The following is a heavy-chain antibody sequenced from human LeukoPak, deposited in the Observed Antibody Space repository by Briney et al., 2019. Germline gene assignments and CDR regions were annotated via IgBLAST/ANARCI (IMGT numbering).Heavy chain of an antibody. D-gene: IGHD2-2*01. CDR2: IYYSGST. Sequence: SETLSLTCTVSGGSISSYYWSWIRQPPGKGLEWIGYIYYSGSTNYNPSLKSRVTISVDTSKNQFSLKLSSVTAADTAVYYCARFYYCSSTSCYYFDYWGQGTLVTVSS. J-gene: IGHJ4*02. V-gene: IGHV4-59*01. CDR3: ARFYYCSSTSCYYFDY. CDR1: GGSISSYY.